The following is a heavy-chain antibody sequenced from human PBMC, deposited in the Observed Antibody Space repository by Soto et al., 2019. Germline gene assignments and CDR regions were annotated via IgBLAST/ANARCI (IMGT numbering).Heavy chain of an antibody. CDR1: GGSFSGYY. CDR3: AREMYDTTGWQLLRGDYYFDY. CDR2: INHSGST. V-gene: IGHV4-34*01. J-gene: IGHJ4*02. D-gene: IGHD2-21*02. Sequence: SETLALTCAVYGGSFSGYYWSCIRQPPGKGLEWIGEINHSGSTNYNPSLKSRVTISVDTSKNRFSLKLSSVTAADTAVYDCAREMYDTTGWQLLRGDYYFDYWGLGTLVTVS.